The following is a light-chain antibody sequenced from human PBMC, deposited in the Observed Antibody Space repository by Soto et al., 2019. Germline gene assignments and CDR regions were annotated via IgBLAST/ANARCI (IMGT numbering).Light chain of an antibody. CDR2: DTS. J-gene: IGLJ3*02. V-gene: IGLV7-46*01. CDR3: LLWDSGARV. Sequence: QAVVTQEPSLIVSPGGTVTLTCDSSTGAVTSGHYPYWFQQKPGQAPRTLIYDTSHKHSWTPARFSGSLLGGKAALTLSGAQPEDEADYYCLLWDSGARVFGGGTKLTVL. CDR1: TGAVTSGHY.